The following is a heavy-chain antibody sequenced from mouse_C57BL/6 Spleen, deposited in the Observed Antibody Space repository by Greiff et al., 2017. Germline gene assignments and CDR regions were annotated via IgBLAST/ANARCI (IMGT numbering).Heavy chain of an antibody. D-gene: IGHD2-4*01. CDR1: GFTFSDYY. J-gene: IGHJ2*01. CDR3: ARRDYDGDY. CDR2: ISNGGGST. V-gene: IGHV5-12*01. Sequence: EVQLVESGGGLVQPGGSLKLSCAASGFTFSDYYMYWVRQTPEKRLEWVAYISNGGGSTYYPDTVKGRFTISRDNAKNTLYLQMSRLKSEDTAMYYCARRDYDGDYWGQGTTLTVSS.